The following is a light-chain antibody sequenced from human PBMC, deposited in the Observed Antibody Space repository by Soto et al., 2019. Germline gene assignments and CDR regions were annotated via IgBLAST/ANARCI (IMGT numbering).Light chain of an antibody. CDR2: GAS. J-gene: IGKJ1*01. Sequence: ESVMTQSPATLSVSTGETATLSCRASQNLNTDLAWYQQKPGQAPRLLIYGASTRATDIPARFSGSGSRTEFTLTISSLQSEDVAVYYCQQYNHWPWTFGQGTKVEIK. V-gene: IGKV3-15*01. CDR3: QQYNHWPWT. CDR1: QNLNTD.